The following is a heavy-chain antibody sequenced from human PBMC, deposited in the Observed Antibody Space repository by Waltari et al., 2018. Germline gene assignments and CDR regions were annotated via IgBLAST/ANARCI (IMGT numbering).Heavy chain of an antibody. Sequence: QVQLQESGPGLVQPSETLSLTCTVSGGSINSYYWNWIRRAPGKGLEGIGGNYENGNINDNPSLKSRVTISADTSKNQFALKLTSVTTADTAVYYCARRICSSVTCYVVGGNWMDPWGQGTLVTVSS. CDR3: ARRICSSVTCYVVGGNWMDP. CDR1: GGSINSYY. J-gene: IGHJ5*02. V-gene: IGHV4-59*01. CDR2: NYENGNI. D-gene: IGHD2-2*01.